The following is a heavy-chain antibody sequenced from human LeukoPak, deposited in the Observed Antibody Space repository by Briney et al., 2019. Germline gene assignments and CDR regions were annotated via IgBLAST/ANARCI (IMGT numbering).Heavy chain of an antibody. CDR2: IIPIFGTA. D-gene: IGHD3-3*01. J-gene: IGHJ6*03. CDR1: GGTFSSYA. CDR3: ARDRRGTIFGVVTERPYYYYYYYMDV. Sequence: ASVKVSCKASGGTFSSYAISWVRQAPGQGLEWMGGIIPIFGTANSAQKFKGRVTVTTDESTSRAFMELSSLRSGDTAVYYCARDRRGTIFGVVTERPYYYYYYYMDVWGKGTTVTVSS. V-gene: IGHV1-69*05.